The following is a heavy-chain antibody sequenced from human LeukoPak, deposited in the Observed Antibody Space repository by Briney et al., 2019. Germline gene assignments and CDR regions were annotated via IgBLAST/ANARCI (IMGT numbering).Heavy chain of an antibody. V-gene: IGHV3-21*01. CDR1: GFTFNNAW. CDR2: ISSSSSYI. Sequence: GGSLRLSWAASGFTFNNAWMTWVRQAPGKGLEWVSSISSSSSYIYYADSVKGRFTISRDNAKNSLYLQMNSLRAEDTAVYYCARDRYDFWSGYFPDNLNWFDPWGQGTLVTVSS. CDR3: ARDRYDFWSGYFPDNLNWFDP. J-gene: IGHJ5*02. D-gene: IGHD3-3*01.